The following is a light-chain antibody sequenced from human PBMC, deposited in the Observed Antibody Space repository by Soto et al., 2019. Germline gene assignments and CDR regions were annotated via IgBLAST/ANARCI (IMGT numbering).Light chain of an antibody. CDR2: GAS. Sequence: EIVMTHSPSTVASSPVERATLSCRASQSVRSNLAWYQQKPGQAPRLLIYGASTRATGIPARFSGSGSGTEFTLSIGSLQSEDFAVYYCQQYNDWPPTFGQGTKVDIK. J-gene: IGKJ1*01. V-gene: IGKV3-15*01. CDR1: QSVRSN. CDR3: QQYNDWPPT.